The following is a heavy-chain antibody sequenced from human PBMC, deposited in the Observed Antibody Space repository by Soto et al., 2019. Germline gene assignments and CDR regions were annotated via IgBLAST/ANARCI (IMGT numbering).Heavy chain of an antibody. V-gene: IGHV4-59*11. CDR1: GGSISRHY. CDR2: IYYSGST. J-gene: IGHJ3*02. D-gene: IGHD2-2*01. CDR3: ARGRGGWFINQLLNAFDI. Sequence: PSETLSLTCTVSGGSISRHYWSWNRQPPGKGLEWIGYIYYSGSTTYNPSLQSRVTISVDTSKNQFSLKLSSVTAADTAVYYCARGRGGWFINQLLNAFDIWGQGTMVTISS.